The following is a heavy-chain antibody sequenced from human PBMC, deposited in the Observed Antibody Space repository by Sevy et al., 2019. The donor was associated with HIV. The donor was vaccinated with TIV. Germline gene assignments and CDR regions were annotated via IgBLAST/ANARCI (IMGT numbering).Heavy chain of an antibody. V-gene: IGHV4-34*01. Sequence: ETLSLTCAVHDGSFSGYYWNWIRQLPGKGLEWIGEINESGITYYNPSLKSRVTISVDTSKKKFSLKLNSVTAVDSAVYFCARSPPVVVVPGAPSWFDPWGQGTLVTVSS. J-gene: IGHJ5*02. D-gene: IGHD2-2*01. CDR2: INESGIT. CDR3: ARSPPVVVVPGAPSWFDP. CDR1: DGSFSGYY.